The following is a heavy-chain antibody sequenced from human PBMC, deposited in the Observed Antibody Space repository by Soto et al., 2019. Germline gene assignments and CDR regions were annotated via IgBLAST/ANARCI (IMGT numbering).Heavy chain of an antibody. D-gene: IGHD3-22*01. CDR1: GYTFTSYG. J-gene: IGHJ5*02. CDR3: ARELDYYESSGYYHRWFDP. CDR2: ISAYNGNT. Sequence: ASVKVSCKASGYTFTSYGISWVRQAPGQGLEWMGWISAYNGNTNYAQKLQGRVTMTTDTSTSTAYMELRSLRSDDTAVYYCARELDYYESSGYYHRWFDPWGQGTLVTVSS. V-gene: IGHV1-18*01.